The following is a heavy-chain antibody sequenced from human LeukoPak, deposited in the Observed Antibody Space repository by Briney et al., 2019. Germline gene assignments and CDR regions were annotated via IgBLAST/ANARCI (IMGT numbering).Heavy chain of an antibody. CDR1: GGSIGSYY. J-gene: IGHJ6*03. CDR3: ARAGARVGATISYYYYMDV. CDR2: IAYSGST. D-gene: IGHD1-26*01. V-gene: IGHV4-59*12. Sequence: SETLSLTCTVSGGSIGSYYWTWIRQSPGNGLEWIGYIAYSGSTNYNPSLKSRVTISVDTSKNQFSLKLSSVTAADTAVYYRARAGARVGATISYYYYMDVWGKGTTVTISS.